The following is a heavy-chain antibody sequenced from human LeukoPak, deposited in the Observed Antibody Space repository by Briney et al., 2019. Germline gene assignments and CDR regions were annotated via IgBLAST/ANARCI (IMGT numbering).Heavy chain of an antibody. J-gene: IGHJ4*02. CDR1: GGSISSGDYY. D-gene: IGHD3-3*01. CDR3: ARHIRFLEWLLSEQFDY. V-gene: IGHV4-30-4*08. Sequence: SQTLSLTCTVSGGSISSGDYYWSWIRQPPGKGLEWIGYIYYSGSTYYNPSLKSRVTISVDTSKNQFSLKLSSVTAADTAVYYCARHIRFLEWLLSEQFDYWGQGTLVTVSS. CDR2: IYYSGST.